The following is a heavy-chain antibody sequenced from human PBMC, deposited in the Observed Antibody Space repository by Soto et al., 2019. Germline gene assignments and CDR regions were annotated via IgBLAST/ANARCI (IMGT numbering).Heavy chain of an antibody. D-gene: IGHD6-13*01. V-gene: IGHV3-33*06. CDR1: GFNFSSHG. CDR3: AKDTIIAVAGGDAFDI. Sequence: GGSMRLCCAASGFNFSSHGMHWVRKALGKGLEWVAVIWCHGSNKYYADSVKGRFAISRDNSKNTLYLHMNRLRAEDTSVYYFAKDTIIAVAGGDAFDIWGQGTMVTVSS. CDR2: IWCHGSNK. J-gene: IGHJ3*02.